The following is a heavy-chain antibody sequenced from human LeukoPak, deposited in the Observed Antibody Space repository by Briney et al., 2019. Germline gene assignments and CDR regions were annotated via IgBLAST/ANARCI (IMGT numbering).Heavy chain of an antibody. CDR1: GFTFSNYG. CDR2: IWSDGSNK. D-gene: IGHD3-22*01. J-gene: IGHJ4*02. CDR3: ARSVVVVTGGSKFFGY. V-gene: IGHV3-33*01. Sequence: EGSLRLSCAASGFTFSNYGMHWVRQAPGKGLEWVAGIWSDGSNKYYADSVKGRFTISRDNSKNTLYLQMTTLRAEDTAVYYCARSVVVVTGGSKFFGYWGQGTLVTVSS.